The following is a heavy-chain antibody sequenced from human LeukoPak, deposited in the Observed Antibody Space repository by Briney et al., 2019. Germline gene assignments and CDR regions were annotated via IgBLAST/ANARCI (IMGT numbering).Heavy chain of an antibody. V-gene: IGHV4-4*07. J-gene: IGHJ1*01. CDR1: GGSISSYY. CDR2: IYTSGST. D-gene: IGHD2-2*01. CDR3: AREEAYCSSTSCQGHFQH. Sequence: SETLSLTCTVSGGSISSYYWSWIRQPAGRGRGWIGRIYTSGSTNYNPSLKSRVTMSVDTSKNQLSLTLSSVTAANTAVYYCAREEAYCSSTSCQGHFQHWGQGTLVTVSS.